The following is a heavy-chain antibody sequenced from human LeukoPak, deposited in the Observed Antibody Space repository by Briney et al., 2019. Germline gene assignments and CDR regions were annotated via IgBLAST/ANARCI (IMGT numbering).Heavy chain of an antibody. D-gene: IGHD3-9*01. CDR2: IYYSGST. CDR3: ARVAIGGRYFDWLPDYYYYYYMDV. V-gene: IGHV4-39*07. Sequence: PSETLSLTCTVSGDSISSSYYWGWIRQPPGKGLEWIGSIYYSGSTYYNPSLKSRVTISVDMSKNYFSLKLSSLTAADTAVYYCARVAIGGRYFDWLPDYYYYYYMDVWGKGTTVTISS. CDR1: GDSISSSYY. J-gene: IGHJ6*03.